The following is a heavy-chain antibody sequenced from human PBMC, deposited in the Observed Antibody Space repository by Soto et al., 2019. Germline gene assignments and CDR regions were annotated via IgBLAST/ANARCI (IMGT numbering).Heavy chain of an antibody. D-gene: IGHD3-22*01. Sequence: SETRGLSWSVSGGSIDDSSGCWGWINQPPGKGLEWIGSVYSSGSAYYNPSLKSRVTISVDTSRIRFSLEMISVTAADTAVYYCARQSYDRSDSFDSWGQGTLVTVSS. CDR1: GGSIDDSSGC. J-gene: IGHJ4*02. CDR3: ARQSYDRSDSFDS. CDR2: VYSSGSA. V-gene: IGHV4-39*01.